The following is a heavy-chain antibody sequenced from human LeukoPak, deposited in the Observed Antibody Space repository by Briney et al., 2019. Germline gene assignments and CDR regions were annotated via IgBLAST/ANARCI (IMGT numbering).Heavy chain of an antibody. D-gene: IGHD2-21*02. CDR3: ARGSTSDWPLEY. CDR2: INAHNGDT. CDR1: GYTFIKYA. Sequence: ASVKVSCKASGYTFIKYAIHWVRQAPGQRLEWMGWINAHNGDTKYSQKFQGRVAITRDTSASIVYMELGTLRFGDTAVYYCARGSTSDWPLEYWGRGILVTVSS. V-gene: IGHV1-3*01. J-gene: IGHJ4*02.